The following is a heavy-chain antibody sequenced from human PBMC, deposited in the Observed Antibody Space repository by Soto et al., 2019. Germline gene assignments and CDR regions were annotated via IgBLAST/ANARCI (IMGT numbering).Heavy chain of an antibody. D-gene: IGHD1-26*01. J-gene: IGHJ2*01. V-gene: IGHV1-69*02. CDR2: IIPVLDLS. CDR3: AKKLGPSAFDL. CDR1: GGTFTDYT. Sequence: QVQLVQSGAEVKKPGSSVKVSCKASGGTFTDYTITWVLQAPGQGLEWMGRIIPVLDLSNYAQKFQGRVTITADKSTTTSYMELSCLTSEDTAVYYCAKKLGPSAFDLWGRGTLVTVSS.